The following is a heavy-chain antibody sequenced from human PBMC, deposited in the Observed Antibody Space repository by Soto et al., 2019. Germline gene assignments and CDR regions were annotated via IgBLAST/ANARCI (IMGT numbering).Heavy chain of an antibody. V-gene: IGHV2-5*01. J-gene: IGHJ4*02. CDR2: IYWNDDK. Sequence: QITLKESGPTLVKPTQTLTLTCTFSGFSLSTSGVSVGWIRQPPGKALEWLAFIYWNDDKSYSPSLKSRLTVTKDNSKKQVVLTMTNMDPADTATYYCAHRVGSRGSLDYCGQGTLVTVSS. D-gene: IGHD6-25*01. CDR3: AHRVGSRGSLDY. CDR1: GFSLSTSGVS.